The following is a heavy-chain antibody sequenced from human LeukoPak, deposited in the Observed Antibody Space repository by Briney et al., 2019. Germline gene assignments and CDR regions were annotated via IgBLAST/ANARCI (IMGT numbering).Heavy chain of an antibody. J-gene: IGHJ4*02. CDR1: GYSISSSNW. V-gene: IGHV4-28*01. CDR2: IYYSGST. Sequence: SETLSLTCAVSGYSISSSNWWGWIRQPPGKGLEWIGYIYYSGSTYYNPSLKSRVTMSVDTSKNQFSLKLSPVTAVDTAVYYCARSRYGSGSYYSDYWGQGTLVTVSS. D-gene: IGHD3-10*01. CDR3: ARSRYGSGSYYSDY.